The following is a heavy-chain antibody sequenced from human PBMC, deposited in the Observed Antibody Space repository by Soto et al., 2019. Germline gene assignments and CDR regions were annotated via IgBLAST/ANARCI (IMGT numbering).Heavy chain of an antibody. Sequence: EVQLLESGGGLVQPGGSLRLSCAASGFTFSSYAMSWVRQSPGKGLEWVSAISGSGGSTYYADSVKGRFTISRDNSKNTLYLQMKSLRAEDTAVYYCASQRRYCGGDCYFNYWGQGTLVTVSS. V-gene: IGHV3-23*01. D-gene: IGHD2-21*02. J-gene: IGHJ4*02. CDR1: GFTFSSYA. CDR2: ISGSGGST. CDR3: ASQRRYCGGDCYFNY.